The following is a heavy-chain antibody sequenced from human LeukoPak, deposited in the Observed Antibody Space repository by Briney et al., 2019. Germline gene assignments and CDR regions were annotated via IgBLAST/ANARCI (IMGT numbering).Heavy chain of an antibody. J-gene: IGHJ4*02. D-gene: IGHD3-10*01. CDR2: LYSVTGNI. V-gene: IGHV4-4*07. CDR1: GGSISGYY. CDR3: ARQAPGSPFDF. Sequence: PSETLSLTCSVSGGSISGYYWSRVRQSAGMGLEWIGRLYSVTGNILYNPSLQSRVTLSVDTSKNQFSLRLSSVTAADTAVYYCARQAPGSPFDFWGQGTLVTVSS.